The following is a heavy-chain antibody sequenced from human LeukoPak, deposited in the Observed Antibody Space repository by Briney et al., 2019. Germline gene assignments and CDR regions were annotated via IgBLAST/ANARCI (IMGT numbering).Heavy chain of an antibody. V-gene: IGHV4-39*01. J-gene: IGHJ4*02. CDR2: IYYSGST. Sequence: SDTLSLTCTVSGGSISSSSYYWGWIRQPPGTGLEWIGSIYYSGSTYYNPSLKSRVTISVDTSKNQFSLKLSSVTAADTAVYYCASHSRVEMATSKGIYYFDYWGQGTLVTVSS. D-gene: IGHD5-24*01. CDR1: GGSISSSSYY. CDR3: ASHSRVEMATSKGIYYFDY.